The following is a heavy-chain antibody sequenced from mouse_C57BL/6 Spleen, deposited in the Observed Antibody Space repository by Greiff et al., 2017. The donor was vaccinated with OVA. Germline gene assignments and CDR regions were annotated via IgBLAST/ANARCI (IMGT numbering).Heavy chain of an antibody. J-gene: IGHJ2*01. CDR3: ARSRDYFDY. CDR1: GYTFTSYW. V-gene: IGHV1-55*01. Sequence: QVQLQQPGAELVKPGASVKMSCKASGYTFTSYWITWVKQRPGQGLEWIGDIYPGSGSTNYNEKFKSKATLTVDKSSSTAYMQLSSLTSEDSAVYYCARSRDYFDYWGQGTTLTVSS. CDR2: IYPGSGST.